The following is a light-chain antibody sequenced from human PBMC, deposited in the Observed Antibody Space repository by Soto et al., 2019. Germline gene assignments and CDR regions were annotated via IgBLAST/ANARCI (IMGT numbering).Light chain of an antibody. Sequence: EIVLTPSPATLSLSPGERATLSCRASQSVSSYLAWYQQKPGQAPRLLIYGASSRATGIPDRFSGSGSGTDFTLTISRLEPEDFAVYYCQQYGSSPITFGQGTRLEIK. CDR3: QQYGSSPIT. V-gene: IGKV3-20*01. CDR1: QSVSSY. CDR2: GAS. J-gene: IGKJ5*01.